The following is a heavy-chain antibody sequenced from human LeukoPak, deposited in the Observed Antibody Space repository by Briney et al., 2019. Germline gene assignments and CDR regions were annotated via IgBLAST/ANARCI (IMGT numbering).Heavy chain of an antibody. D-gene: IGHD7-27*01. CDR3: ARASTILGTSAFDY. CDR1: GGSFSGYY. J-gene: IGHJ4*02. V-gene: IGHV4-34*01. CDR2: INHSGST. Sequence: SETLSLTCAVYGGSFSGYYWSWIRQPPGKGLEWIGEINHSGSTNYNPSLKSRVTISVDTSKNQFSLKLSSVTAADTAVYYCARASTILGTSAFDYWGQGTLVTVSS.